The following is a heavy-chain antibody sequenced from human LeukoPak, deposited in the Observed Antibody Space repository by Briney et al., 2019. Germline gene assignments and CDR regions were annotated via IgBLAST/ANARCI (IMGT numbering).Heavy chain of an antibody. D-gene: IGHD3-16*02. CDR3: ATGRGVWGSYRQCYFDY. J-gene: IGHJ4*02. V-gene: IGHV1-18*04. CDR1: GYTFTSYG. CDR2: ISAYNGNT. Sequence: WASVKVSCKASGYTFTSYGISWVRQAPGQGLEWMGWISAYNGNTNYAQKLQGRVTMTTDTSTSTAYMELRSLRSDDTAVYYCATGRGVWGSYRQCYFDYWGQGTLVTVSS.